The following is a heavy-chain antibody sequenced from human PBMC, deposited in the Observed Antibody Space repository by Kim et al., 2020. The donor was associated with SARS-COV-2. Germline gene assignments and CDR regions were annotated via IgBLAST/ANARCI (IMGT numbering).Heavy chain of an antibody. V-gene: IGHV3-21*01. CDR1: GFTFSSYS. J-gene: IGHJ6*02. CDR3: ARRNGPFYYYGMDV. CDR2: ISSSSSYI. Sequence: GGSLRLSCAASGFTFSSYSMNWVRQAPGKGLEWVSSISSSSSYIYYADSVKGRFTISRDNAKNSLYLQMNSLRAEDTAVYYCARRNGPFYYYGMDVWGQGTTVTVSS.